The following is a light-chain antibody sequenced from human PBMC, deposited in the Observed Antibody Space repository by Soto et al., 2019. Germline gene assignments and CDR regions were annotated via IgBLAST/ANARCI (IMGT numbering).Light chain of an antibody. V-gene: IGLV1-40*01. CDR1: SSNIGAGYD. CDR2: GNS. J-gene: IGLJ2*01. CDR3: QSYDSSLSGSHVV. Sequence: QSVLTQPPSLSGAPGQRVTISCTGSSSNIGAGYDVHWYQQLPGTAPKLLIYGNSNRPSGVPDRFSGSKSGTSASLAITGLQAEDEADYYCQSYDSSLSGSHVVFGGGTKLTVL.